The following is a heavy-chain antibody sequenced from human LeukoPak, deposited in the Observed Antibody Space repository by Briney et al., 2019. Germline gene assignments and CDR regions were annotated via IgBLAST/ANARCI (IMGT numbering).Heavy chain of an antibody. CDR3: VYDSSGYYVSFDY. CDR1: GFTFSGSA. J-gene: IGHJ4*02. CDR2: IRSKANSYAT. V-gene: IGHV3-73*01. Sequence: GGSLRLSCAASGFTFSGSAMHWVRQASGKGLEWVGRIRSKANSYATAYAASVKVSFTISRDDSKNTAYLQMNSLKTEDTAVYYCVYDSSGYYVSFDYWGQGTLVTVSS. D-gene: IGHD3-22*01.